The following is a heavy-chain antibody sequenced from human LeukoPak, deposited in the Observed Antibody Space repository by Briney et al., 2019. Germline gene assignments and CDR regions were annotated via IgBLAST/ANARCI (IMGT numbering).Heavy chain of an antibody. V-gene: IGHV3-64*02. CDR2: ISSDGDNT. CDR3: AKDRSSGPHYYYGMDV. D-gene: IGHD6-25*01. J-gene: IGHJ6*02. Sequence: GGSLRLSCAASGFTFSSYSMHWVRQAPGKGLEYVSVISSDGDNTYYADSVKGRFTISRDNSKNTLYLQMGSLRAEDMAVYYCAKDRSSGPHYYYGMDVWGRGTTVIVSS. CDR1: GFTFSSYS.